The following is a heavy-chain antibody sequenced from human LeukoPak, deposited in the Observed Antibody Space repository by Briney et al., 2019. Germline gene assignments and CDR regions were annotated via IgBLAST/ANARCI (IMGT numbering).Heavy chain of an antibody. J-gene: IGHJ4*02. CDR3: ASLRTGGYSWWLSD. CDR2: INPNNGGT. V-gene: IGHV1-2*02. CDR1: GGTFSRYA. Sequence: DSVKVSCKASGGTFSRYAISWVRQAPGQGLEWMGWINPNNGGTNYAQKFQGRVTMTRDTSISTTYMEVSRLRSDDTAVYYCASLRTGGYSWWLSDWGQGTLVTVSS. D-gene: IGHD1-26*01.